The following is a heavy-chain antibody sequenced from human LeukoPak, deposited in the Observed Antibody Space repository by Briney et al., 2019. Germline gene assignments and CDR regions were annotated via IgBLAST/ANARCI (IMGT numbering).Heavy chain of an antibody. Sequence: GGSLRLSCAASGFTFTSYWMTWVRQAPGKGLEWVANIKQDGSEKYYVDSVKGRFTISRDNAKNSLYLQMNSLRAEDTAVYYCARDAQGYYYDSPGLGYWGQGTLVTVSS. J-gene: IGHJ4*02. V-gene: IGHV3-7*01. CDR3: ARDAQGYYYDSPGLGY. CDR1: GFTFTSYW. CDR2: IKQDGSEK. D-gene: IGHD3-22*01.